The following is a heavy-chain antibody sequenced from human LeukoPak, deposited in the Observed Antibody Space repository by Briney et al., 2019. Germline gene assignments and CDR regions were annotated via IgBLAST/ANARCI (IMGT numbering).Heavy chain of an antibody. D-gene: IGHD6-19*01. CDR3: TRAVAGHPD. CDR2: INHSGST. V-gene: IGHV4-34*01. Sequence: PSETLSLTCAVYGGSFSGYYWSWIRQPPGKGLEWIGEINHSGSTNYNPSLKSRVTMSIDTSKNQFSLTLTSVTAADAGVYYCTRAVAGHPDWGQGTLVTVSS. CDR1: GGSFSGYY. J-gene: IGHJ4*01.